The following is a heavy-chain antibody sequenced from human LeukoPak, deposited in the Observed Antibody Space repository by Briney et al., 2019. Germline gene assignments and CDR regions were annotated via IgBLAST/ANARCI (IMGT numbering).Heavy chain of an antibody. V-gene: IGHV4-59*01. J-gene: IGHJ4*02. CDR1: GGSISSYY. CDR3: ARGIMPQIWFGESTLHFDY. CDR2: IYYSGST. Sequence: PSETLSLTCTVSGGSISSYYWSWIRQPPGKGLEWIGYIYYSGSTNYNPSLKSRVTISVDTSKNQFSLKLSSVTAADTAVYYCARGIMPQIWFGESTLHFDYWGQGTLVTVSS. D-gene: IGHD3-10*01.